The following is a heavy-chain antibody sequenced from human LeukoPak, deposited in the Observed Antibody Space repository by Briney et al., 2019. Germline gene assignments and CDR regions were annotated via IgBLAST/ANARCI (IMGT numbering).Heavy chain of an antibody. CDR3: ASYYGGNFYFDY. J-gene: IGHJ4*02. CDR1: GGSFSGYY. CDR2: INHSGST. Sequence: SETLSLTCAVYGGSFSGYYWSWIRQPPGKGLEWIGEINHSGSTNYNPSLKSRVTISVDTSKNQFSLKLSSVTAADTAVYYCASYYGGNFYFDYWGQGTLVTVS. D-gene: IGHD4-23*01. V-gene: IGHV4-34*01.